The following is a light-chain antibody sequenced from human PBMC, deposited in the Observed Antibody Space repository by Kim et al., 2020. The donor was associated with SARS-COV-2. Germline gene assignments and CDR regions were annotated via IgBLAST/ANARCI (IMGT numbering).Light chain of an antibody. Sequence: NFMLTQPHSVSESPGKTVTISCTRSSGGIASNYVQWYQQRPGSAPTTVIYESNQRPSGVPDRFSGSIDTSSNSASLTISGLKTEDEADYYCQSYDSTSHVFGGGTKLTVL. J-gene: IGLJ3*02. CDR2: ESN. V-gene: IGLV6-57*04. CDR3: QSYDSTSHV. CDR1: SGGIASNY.